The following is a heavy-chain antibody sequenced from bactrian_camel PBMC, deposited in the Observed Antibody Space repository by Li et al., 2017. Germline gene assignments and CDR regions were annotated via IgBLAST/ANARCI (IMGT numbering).Heavy chain of an antibody. J-gene: IGHJ4*01. CDR1: GDTNDGNT. CDR3: HDNQCHRGWPGAY. CDR2: IDKDGST. Sequence: QLVESGGGSAQAGGSLRLSCVVSGDTNDGNTMGWFRRSPGDGRASGVAAIDKDGSTNYADFVKGRFTISKDVTNDTVYLQMNDLKPEDTAMYSCHDNQCHRGWPGAYRGQGTQVTVS. D-gene: IGHD3*01. V-gene: IGHV3S55*01.